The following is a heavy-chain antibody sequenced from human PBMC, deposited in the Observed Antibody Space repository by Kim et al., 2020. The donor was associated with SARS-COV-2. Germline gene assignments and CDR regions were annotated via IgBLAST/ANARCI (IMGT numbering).Heavy chain of an antibody. Sequence: GGSLRLSCAASGFTFSSYGMHWVRQAPGKGLEWVAVISYDGSNKYYADSVKGRFTISRDNSKNTLYMQMNSLRAEDTAVYYCAKDRYSSGWYRTPCPLDYWGQGTLVTVSS. J-gene: IGHJ4*02. CDR3: AKDRYSSGWYRTPCPLDY. V-gene: IGHV3-30*18. CDR1: GFTFSSYG. D-gene: IGHD6-19*01. CDR2: ISYDGSNK.